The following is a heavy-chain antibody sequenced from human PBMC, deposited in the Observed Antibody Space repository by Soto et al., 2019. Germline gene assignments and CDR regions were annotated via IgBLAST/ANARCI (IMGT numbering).Heavy chain of an antibody. J-gene: IGHJ4*02. CDR3: ARHRGDLYYFDY. D-gene: IGHD4-17*01. CDR2: IYYSGST. Sequence: SETLSLTCTVSGGSISSSSYYWGWIRQPPGKGLEWIGSIYYSGSTYYNPSLKSRVTISVDTSKNQFSLKLSSVTAADTAVYYCARHRGDLYYFDYWGQGTLVTVSS. V-gene: IGHV4-39*01. CDR1: GGSISSSSYY.